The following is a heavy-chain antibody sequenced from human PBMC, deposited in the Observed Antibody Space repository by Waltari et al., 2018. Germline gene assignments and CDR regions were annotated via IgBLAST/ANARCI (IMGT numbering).Heavy chain of an antibody. CDR1: GGSFSGYY. CDR3: ARGRYSGWYFDY. V-gene: IGHV4-34*01. Sequence: QVQLQQWGAGLLKPSETLSLTCAVYGGSFSGYYWSWIRQPPGKGLEWIGEINHSGSTNYNPSLKSRVTISVDTSKNQFSLKLSSVTAADTAVYYCARGRYSGWYFDYWGQGTLVIVSS. D-gene: IGHD6-19*01. J-gene: IGHJ4*02. CDR2: INHSGST.